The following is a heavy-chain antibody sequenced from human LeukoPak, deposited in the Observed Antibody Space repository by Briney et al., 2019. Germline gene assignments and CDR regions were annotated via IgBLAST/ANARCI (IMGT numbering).Heavy chain of an antibody. D-gene: IGHD2-15*01. J-gene: IGHJ5*02. CDR3: ARDPKRVAATTTTIYGWFDP. CDR1: GYTFTGYY. Sequence: ASVKVPCKASGYTFTGYYMHWVRQAPGQGLEWMGWINPNSGGTNYAQKFQGRVTMTRDTSISTAYMELSRLRSDDTAVYYCARDPKRVAATTTTIYGWFDPWGQGTLVTVSS. V-gene: IGHV1-2*02. CDR2: INPNSGGT.